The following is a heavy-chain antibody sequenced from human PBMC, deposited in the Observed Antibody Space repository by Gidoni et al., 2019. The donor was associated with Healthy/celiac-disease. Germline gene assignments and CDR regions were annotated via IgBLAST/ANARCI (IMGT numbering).Heavy chain of an antibody. V-gene: IGHV4-30-2*01. Sequence: QLQLQESGSGLVKPSQTLSLTCAVSGGSISRGGYSWSWIRQPPGKGLEWIGYIDHSGSTYYNPSLKSRVTISVDRSKNQLSLKLSSVTAADTAVYYCARAGLRSRVMGMDVWGQGTTVTVSS. D-gene: IGHD4-17*01. CDR1: GGSISRGGYS. J-gene: IGHJ6*02. CDR2: IDHSGST. CDR3: ARAGLRSRVMGMDV.